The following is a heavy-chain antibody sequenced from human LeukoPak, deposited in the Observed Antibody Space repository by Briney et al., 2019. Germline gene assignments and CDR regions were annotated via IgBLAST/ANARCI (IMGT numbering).Heavy chain of an antibody. J-gene: IGHJ4*02. V-gene: IGHV3-23*01. CDR1: GFSFSSDG. CDR2: ILGGAGST. D-gene: IGHD2-2*01. CDR3: AHGTMYQLDY. Sequence: PGGSLRLSCSASGFSFSSDGMSWVRQAPGKGLEWVSGILGGAGSTYYADSVKGRFTISRDNSKNTLYLQMNSLRAEDTAVYYCAHGTMYQLDYWGQGTLVTVSS.